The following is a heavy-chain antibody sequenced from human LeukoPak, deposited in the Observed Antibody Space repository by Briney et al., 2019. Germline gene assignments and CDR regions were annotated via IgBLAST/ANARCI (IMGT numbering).Heavy chain of an antibody. D-gene: IGHD3-22*01. CDR2: ISHSGTNI. J-gene: IGHJ6*04. Sequence: PGGSLRLSCAASRFSFNTYEMNWVRQAPGKGLEWVSYISHSGTNIHYADSVKGRFTISRDNAKNSLYLQMNSLRAEDTAVYYCAELGITMIRGVWGKGTTVTISS. CDR3: AELGITMIRGV. V-gene: IGHV3-48*03. CDR1: RFSFNTYE.